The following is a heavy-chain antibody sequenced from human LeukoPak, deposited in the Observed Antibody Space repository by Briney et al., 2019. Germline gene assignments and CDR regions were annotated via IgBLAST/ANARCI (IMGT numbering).Heavy chain of an antibody. Sequence: LSGGSLRLSCAASGLTVSNQYMSWVRQAPGKGLEWVSVLYSDGNTHYADSVKGRFTFSRDNSKNTLYLQMNSLRAEDTALYHCARGGTRGSPDSWGLGTLVTVSS. V-gene: IGHV3-53*01. CDR1: GLTVSNQY. D-gene: IGHD1-26*01. J-gene: IGHJ5*01. CDR2: LYSDGNT. CDR3: ARGGTRGSPDS.